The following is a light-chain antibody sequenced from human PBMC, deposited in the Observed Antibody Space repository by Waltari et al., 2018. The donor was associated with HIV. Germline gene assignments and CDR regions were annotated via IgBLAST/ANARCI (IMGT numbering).Light chain of an antibody. CDR2: QDS. J-gene: IGLJ2*01. Sequence: SYELTQPPSMSVSPGQTASITCSGDKLGDKYVCWYQQRPGQSPEMVMYQDSERPSGVPERFSGSISGNTASLTISGTQPLDEADYYCQVWDNNNAVFGGGTKLTVL. CDR3: QVWDNNNAV. CDR1: KLGDKY. V-gene: IGLV3-1*01.